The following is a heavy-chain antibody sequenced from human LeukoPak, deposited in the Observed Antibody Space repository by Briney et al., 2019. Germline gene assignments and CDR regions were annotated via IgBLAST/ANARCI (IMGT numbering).Heavy chain of an antibody. CDR3: ARHLGGITSPPDRVDQ. V-gene: IGHV4-38-2*01. J-gene: IGHJ4*02. D-gene: IGHD2-2*01. CDR2: THHTGIT. CDR1: GFSISSGYY. Sequence: SETLSLTXAVSGFSISSGYYWGWMRQPPGKGLEWIGSTHHTGITYDNPSLKSRVTLSLDTSKNQFSLKLRSVTAADTAVYFCARHLGGITSPPDRVDQWGQGTLVTVSS.